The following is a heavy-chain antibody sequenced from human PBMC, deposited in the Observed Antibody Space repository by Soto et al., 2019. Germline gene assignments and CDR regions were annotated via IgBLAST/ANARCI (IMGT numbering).Heavy chain of an antibody. CDR1: GDTFTSHW. CDR3: VRPQAKELGTIRGAFDI. V-gene: IGHV5-51*01. D-gene: IGHD6-13*01. Sequence: PGESLKISCKGSGDTFTSHWIAWVRQMPGKGLELMGLIYPADSDTRYSPSFEGRVTISVDKSISTAYLQWSSLKASDTAMYYCVRPQAKELGTIRGAFDIWGQGTKVTVS. CDR2: IYPADSDT. J-gene: IGHJ3*02.